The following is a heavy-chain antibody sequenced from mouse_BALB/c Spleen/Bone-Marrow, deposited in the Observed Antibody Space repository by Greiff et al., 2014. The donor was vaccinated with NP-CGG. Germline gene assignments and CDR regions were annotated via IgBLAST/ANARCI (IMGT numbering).Heavy chain of an antibody. CDR1: GYVFSTYW. V-gene: IGHV1-80*01. J-gene: IGHJ2*01. CDR2: IYPGDGDT. D-gene: IGHD1-1*01. Sequence: QLQQSGAELVRPGSSVKISCKASGYVFSTYWMNWVKQRPGQGLEWIGQIYPGDGDTNYNGKFKGTATLTADKSSSTAYMQLSSLTSEDSAVYFCARSGYGSSYDYWGQGTTLTVSS. CDR3: ARSGYGSSYDY.